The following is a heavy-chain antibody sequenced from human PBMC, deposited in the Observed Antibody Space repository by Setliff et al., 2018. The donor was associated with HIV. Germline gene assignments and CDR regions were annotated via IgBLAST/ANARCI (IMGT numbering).Heavy chain of an antibody. CDR1: GYSFTTYD. Sequence: GASVKVSCKTSGYSFTTYDINWVRQAAGQGLEWMGWMNPASGDTDSAQKFQGSLTMTRDTSIDTAYMELSSLSSDDSAVHFCARAFVEVTPHYALDVWGQGTTVTVSS. J-gene: IGHJ6*02. V-gene: IGHV1-8*02. CDR2: MNPASGDT. CDR3: ARAFVEVTPHYALDV. D-gene: IGHD2-21*02.